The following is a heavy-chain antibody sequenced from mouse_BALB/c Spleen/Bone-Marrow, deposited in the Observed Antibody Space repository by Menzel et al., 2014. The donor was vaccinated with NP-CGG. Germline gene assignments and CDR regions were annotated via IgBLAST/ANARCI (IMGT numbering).Heavy chain of an antibody. D-gene: IGHD2-2*01. CDR1: GYTFTDYT. CDR2: VNPNIGGT. CDR3: TRSGTSWLRRSWYFDV. V-gene: IGHV1-22*01. J-gene: IGHJ1*01. Sequence: EVMLVESGPELVKPGASVKISCKTSGYTFTDYTLHWVKQSHGKSLEWIGGVNPNIGGTSYNQKFKGKASLTVNKSSTTAYMELRSLTSEDSAVYYCTRSGTSWLRRSWYFDVWGAGTTVTVSS.